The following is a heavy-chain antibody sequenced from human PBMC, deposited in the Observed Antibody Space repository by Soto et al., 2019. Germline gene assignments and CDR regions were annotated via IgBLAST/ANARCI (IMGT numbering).Heavy chain of an antibody. D-gene: IGHD3-10*01. CDR1: GFTFSSYA. V-gene: IGHV3-23*01. Sequence: PGGSLRLSCAASGFTFSSYAMSWVRQAPGKGLEWVSAISGSGGSTYYADSVKGRFTISRDNAKNSLYLQMNSLRDEDTAMYYCARDSHFGYGMDVWGQGTTVTVSS. J-gene: IGHJ6*02. CDR2: ISGSGGST. CDR3: ARDSHFGYGMDV.